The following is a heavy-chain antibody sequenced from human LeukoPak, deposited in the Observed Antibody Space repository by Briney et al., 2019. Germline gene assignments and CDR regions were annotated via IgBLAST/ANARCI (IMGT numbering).Heavy chain of an antibody. V-gene: IGHV4-30-4*01. CDR2: IYYSGSP. D-gene: IGHD2-15*01. CDR1: GGSINSGDYY. Sequence: SETLSLTCTVSGGSINSGDYYWSWIRQPPGKGLEWTGYIYYSGSPYYNPSLKSRITISVDTSKNQFSLKLSSVTAADTAVYYCARDLGSCSGGSCYSPALSWGQGTLVTVSS. CDR3: ARDLGSCSGGSCYSPALS. J-gene: IGHJ4*02.